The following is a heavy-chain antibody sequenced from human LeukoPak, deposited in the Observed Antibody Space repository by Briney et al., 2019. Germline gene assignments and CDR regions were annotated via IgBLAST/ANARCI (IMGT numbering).Heavy chain of an antibody. CDR2: ISSSSSYI. J-gene: IGHJ4*02. D-gene: IGHD6-13*01. V-gene: IGHV3-21*01. CDR1: GFTFSSYS. Sequence: GGSLRLSCAASGFTFSSYSMNWVRQAPGKGLEWVSSISSSSSYIYYADSVNGRFTISRDNAKNSLYLQMNSLRAEDTAVYYCARERGSSSWMTFDYWGQGTLVTVSS. CDR3: ARERGSSSWMTFDY.